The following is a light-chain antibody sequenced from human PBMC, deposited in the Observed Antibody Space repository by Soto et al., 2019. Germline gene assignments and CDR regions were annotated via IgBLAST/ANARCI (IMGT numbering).Light chain of an antibody. CDR2: EVS. J-gene: IGLJ1*01. Sequence: QSVLTQPPSASGSPGQSVTISCTGTSSDVGGYNYVSWYQQHPGKAPKLMIYEVSKRPSGVPDRFSGSKSGNTASLTVSGLHAEDEADYYCSSYAGSNTYVFGTRTKVTVL. CDR3: SSYAGSNTYV. V-gene: IGLV2-8*01. CDR1: SSDVGGYNY.